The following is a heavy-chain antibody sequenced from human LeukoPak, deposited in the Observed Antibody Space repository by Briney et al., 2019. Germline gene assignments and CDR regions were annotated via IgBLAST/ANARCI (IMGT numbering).Heavy chain of an antibody. V-gene: IGHV3-48*04. J-gene: IGHJ4*02. CDR3: AGVTKAYYDFWSGYSPLPLGY. CDR1: GFTFSSYS. D-gene: IGHD3-3*01. CDR2: INSISSTI. Sequence: GGSLRLSCAASGFTFSSYSMNWVRQAPGKGLEWVSYINSISSTIYYADSVKGRFTISRDNAKNSLYLQMNSLRAEDTAVYYCAGVTKAYYDFWSGYSPLPLGYWGQGTLVTVSS.